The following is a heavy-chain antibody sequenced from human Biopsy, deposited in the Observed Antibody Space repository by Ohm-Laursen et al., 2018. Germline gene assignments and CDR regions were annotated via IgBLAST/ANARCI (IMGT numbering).Heavy chain of an antibody. CDR1: GGSISSDY. Sequence: TLSLTCTVSGGSISSDYWSWTRQSPGKGREWIGDISNRGSTNYNPSLRGRVTISVDTSKNQFSLKLSSLTAADTAVFFCARLYRLDDYWNDDPPDAFDVWGQGTVVTVSS. CDR2: ISNRGST. V-gene: IGHV4-59*01. CDR3: ARLYRLDDYWNDDPPDAFDV. J-gene: IGHJ3*01. D-gene: IGHD3-3*01.